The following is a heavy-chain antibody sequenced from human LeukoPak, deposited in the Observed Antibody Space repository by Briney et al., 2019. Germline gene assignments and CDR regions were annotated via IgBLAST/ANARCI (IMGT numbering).Heavy chain of an antibody. CDR1: GFTFSSYS. CDR3: ARVYQGVSLFDGIDY. J-gene: IGHJ4*02. CDR2: ISTSVSDM. D-gene: IGHD3-10*01. V-gene: IGHV3-21*01. Sequence: GGSLRLSCAASGFTFSSYSMNWVRQAPGKGLEWVSSISTSVSDMFYADSVRGRFTISRDNAKKSLYLQMNSLRAEDTAVYYCARVYQGVSLFDGIDYWGQGTLVTVSS.